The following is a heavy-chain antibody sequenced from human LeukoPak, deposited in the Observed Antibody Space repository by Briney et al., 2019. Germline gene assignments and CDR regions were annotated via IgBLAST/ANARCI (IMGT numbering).Heavy chain of an antibody. CDR2: INHSGST. J-gene: IGHJ4*02. CDR1: GGSFSGYY. Sequence: SETLSLXCAVYGGSFSGYYWSWIRQPPGKELEWIGEINHSGSTNYNPSLKSRVTISVDTSKNQFSLKLSSVTAADTAVYYCARVLYVAAAGDYWGQGTLVTVSS. V-gene: IGHV4-34*01. CDR3: ARVLYVAAAGDY. D-gene: IGHD6-13*01.